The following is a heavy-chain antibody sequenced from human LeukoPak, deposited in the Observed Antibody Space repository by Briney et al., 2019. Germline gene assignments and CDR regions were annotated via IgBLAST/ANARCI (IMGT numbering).Heavy chain of an antibody. J-gene: IGHJ3*02. V-gene: IGHV3-74*01. D-gene: IGHD3-22*01. Sequence: GGSLRLSCAASGFTFSSYWMHWVRQDPGKGLVWVSRINSDGSSTSYADSVKGRFTISRDNAKNTLYLQMNSLRAEDTAVYYCARGHRSVYYYDSSGHPRDAFDIWGQGTMVTVSS. CDR2: INSDGSST. CDR1: GFTFSSYW. CDR3: ARGHRSVYYYDSSGHPRDAFDI.